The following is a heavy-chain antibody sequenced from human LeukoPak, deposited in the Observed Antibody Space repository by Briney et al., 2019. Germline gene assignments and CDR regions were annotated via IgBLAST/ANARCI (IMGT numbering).Heavy chain of an antibody. D-gene: IGHD3-22*01. CDR1: GFTFSSYE. CDR3: ANGYFLFDY. CDR2: ISSSGSTI. J-gene: IGHJ4*02. V-gene: IGHV3-48*03. Sequence: SGGSPRLSCAASGFTFSSYEMNWVRQAPGKGLEWVSYISSSGSTIYYADSVKGRFTISRDNAKNSLYLQMNSLRAEDTAVYYCANGYFLFDYWGQGTLVTVSS.